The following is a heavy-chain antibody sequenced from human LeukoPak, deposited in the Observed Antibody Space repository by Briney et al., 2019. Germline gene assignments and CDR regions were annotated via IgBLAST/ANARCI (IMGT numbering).Heavy chain of an antibody. J-gene: IGHJ4*02. V-gene: IGHV1-69*13. D-gene: IGHD3-16*01. CDR3: AKDTPFGGY. CDR2: IIPIFGTA. CDR1: GYTFTSYY. Sequence: SVKVSCKASGYTFTSYYMHWVRQAPGQGLEWMGGIIPIFGTANYAQKFQGRVTITADESTSTAYMELSSLRSEDTAVYYCAKDTPFGGYWGQGTLVTVSS.